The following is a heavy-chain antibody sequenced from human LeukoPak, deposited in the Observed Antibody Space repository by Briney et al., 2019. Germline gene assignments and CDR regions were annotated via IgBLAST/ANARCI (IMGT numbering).Heavy chain of an antibody. V-gene: IGHV3-7*01. J-gene: IGHJ4*02. D-gene: IGHD4-11*01. CDR1: GFTFSNYW. Sequence: GGSLRLSCAASGFTFSNYWMSWVRQAPGKGLEWVASIKQDGSEKYYMDFVKGRFTTSKDNAKDSLYLQINSLRAEDTAVYYCAREDHSKYEYWGQGTPVTVSS. CDR2: IKQDGSEK. CDR3: AREDHSKYEY.